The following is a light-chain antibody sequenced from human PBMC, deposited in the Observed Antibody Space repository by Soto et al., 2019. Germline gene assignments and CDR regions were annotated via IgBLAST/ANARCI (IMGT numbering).Light chain of an antibody. V-gene: IGKV3-20*01. Sequence: IVLTQSPGTLSLSPGERATLSCRAGQSVSSNYLAWYQQKPGQAPRLLIYAASSRATGIPDRFSGSGSGTDFTLTISSLQPDDFANYYCQQYNSYSWTFGQGTKVDIK. CDR3: QQYNSYSWT. CDR2: AAS. J-gene: IGKJ1*01. CDR1: QSVSSNY.